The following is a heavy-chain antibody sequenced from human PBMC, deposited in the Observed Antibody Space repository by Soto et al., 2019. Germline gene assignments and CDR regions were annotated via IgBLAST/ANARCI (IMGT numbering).Heavy chain of an antibody. CDR1: GFTVSSNY. D-gene: IGHD5-18*01. CDR3: ARATPRGYSYGPFDY. V-gene: IGHV3-53*01. CDR2: IYSGGST. J-gene: IGHJ4*02. Sequence: GGSLRLSCAASGFTVSSNYMSWVRQAPGKGLEWVSVIYSGGSTYYADSVKGRFTISRDNSKNTLYLQMNSLRAEDTAVYYCARATPRGYSYGPFDYWGQGTLVTVSS.